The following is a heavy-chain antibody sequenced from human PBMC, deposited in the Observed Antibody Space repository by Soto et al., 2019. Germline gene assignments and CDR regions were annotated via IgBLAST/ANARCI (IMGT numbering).Heavy chain of an antibody. CDR2: IYYSGST. CDR3: ARGKGAADF. CDR1: GVSVSSHF. J-gene: IGHJ4*02. V-gene: IGHV4-59*02. Sequence: QVQLQESGPRLVKPSETLSLICTVSGVSVSSHFWSWIRQPPGKGLEWLGYIYYSGSTNYNPSLKSRVTISVDTSKNQGSLKLTSVTAADAALYFCARGKGAADFWGQGTLVTVSS.